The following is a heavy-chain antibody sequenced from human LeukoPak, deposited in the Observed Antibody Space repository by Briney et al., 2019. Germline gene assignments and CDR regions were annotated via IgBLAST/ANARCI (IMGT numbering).Heavy chain of an antibody. CDR2: ISYDGSNK. CDR1: GFTFSSYA. CDR3: ARDALITFGGVIVTPNWFDP. D-gene: IGHD3-16*02. Sequence: GGSLRLSCAASGFTFSSYAMHWVRQAPGKGLEWVAVISYDGSNKYYADSVKGRFTISRDNSKNTPYLQMNSLRAEDTAVYYCARDALITFGGVIVTPNWFDPWGQGTLVTVSS. V-gene: IGHV3-30*01. J-gene: IGHJ5*02.